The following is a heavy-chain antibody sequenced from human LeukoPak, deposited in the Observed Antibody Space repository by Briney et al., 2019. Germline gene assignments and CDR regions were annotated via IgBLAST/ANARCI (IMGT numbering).Heavy chain of an antibody. CDR3: ARGALGWRSYYFDY. Sequence: PSETLSLTCTVSGGSISSYYWSWIRQPPGKGLECIGYIYYSGSTNYNPSLKSRVTISVDTSKNQFSLKLSSVTAADTAVYYCARGALGWRSYYFDYWGQGTLVTVSS. CDR2: IYYSGST. D-gene: IGHD6-19*01. J-gene: IGHJ4*02. V-gene: IGHV4-59*01. CDR1: GGSISSYY.